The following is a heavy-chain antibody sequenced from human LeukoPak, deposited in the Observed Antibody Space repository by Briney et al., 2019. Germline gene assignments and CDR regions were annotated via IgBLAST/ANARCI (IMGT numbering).Heavy chain of an antibody. V-gene: IGHV3-9*01. Sequence: PGGSLRLSCAASGFTFDDYAMHWVRQAPGKGLEWVSCISWNSGSIGYADSVKGRFTISRDNAKNSLYLQMNSLRAEDTALYYCAKDYGVSVAGTRGYGMDVWGQGTTVTVSS. CDR3: AKDYGVSVAGTRGYGMDV. CDR1: GFTFDDYA. CDR2: ISWNSGSI. D-gene: IGHD6-13*01. J-gene: IGHJ6*02.